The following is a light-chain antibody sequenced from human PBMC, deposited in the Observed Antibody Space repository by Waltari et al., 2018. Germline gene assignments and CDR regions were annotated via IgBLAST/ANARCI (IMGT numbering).Light chain of an antibody. V-gene: IGLV4-69*01. CDR1: SGHITNV. CDR3: QTGGHGTWV. CDR2: VNSDGSH. J-gene: IGLJ3*02. Sequence: QLELTQSPSASASLGASVKLTCTLSSGHITNVVAWHQQQPQKGPRYLMKVNSDGSHSRGDEIPDRFSGSSSGAARYLTISSLQSEDEADYYCQTGGHGTWVFGGGTKLTVL.